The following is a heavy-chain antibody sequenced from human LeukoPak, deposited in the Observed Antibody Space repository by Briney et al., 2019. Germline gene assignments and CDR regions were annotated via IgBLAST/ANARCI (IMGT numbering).Heavy chain of an antibody. V-gene: IGHV3-48*04. D-gene: IGHD3-9*01. CDR1: GFTFSSYG. CDR3: ARGHLAGYYFDY. Sequence: GGSLRLSCAASGFTFSSYGMNWVRQAPGKGLEWVSYISSSGSTIYYADSVKGRFTISRDNAKNSLYLQMNSLRAEDTAVYYCARGHLAGYYFDYWGQGTLVTVSS. CDR2: ISSSGSTI. J-gene: IGHJ4*02.